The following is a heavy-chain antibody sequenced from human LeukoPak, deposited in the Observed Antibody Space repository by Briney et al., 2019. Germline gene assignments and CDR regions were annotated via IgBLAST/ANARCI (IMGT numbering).Heavy chain of an antibody. Sequence: SVRVSCKASGGTFSSYAISWVRQAPGQGLEWMGGIIPIFGTANYAQKFQGRVTITADKSTSTAYMELSSLRSEDTAVYYCASGEAVAGTNYYYYMDVWGKGTTVTVSS. CDR1: GGTFSSYA. CDR3: ASGEAVAGTNYYYYMDV. J-gene: IGHJ6*03. CDR2: IIPIFGTA. V-gene: IGHV1-69*06. D-gene: IGHD6-19*01.